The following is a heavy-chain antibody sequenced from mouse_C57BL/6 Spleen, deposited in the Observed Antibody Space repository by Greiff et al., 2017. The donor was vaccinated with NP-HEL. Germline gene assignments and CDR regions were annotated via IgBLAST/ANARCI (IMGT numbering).Heavy chain of an antibody. CDR2: ISSGGDYT. V-gene: IGHV5-9-1*02. CDR1: GFTFSSYA. CDR3: TRKGNSMDY. J-gene: IGHJ4*01. D-gene: IGHD2-1*01. Sequence: EVKLVESGEGLVKPGGSLKLSCAASGFTFSSYAMSWVRQTPEKRLEWVAYISSGGDYTYYADTVKGRVTISRDNARNTLYLQMSSLKSEDTAMYYCTRKGNSMDYWGQGTSVTVSS.